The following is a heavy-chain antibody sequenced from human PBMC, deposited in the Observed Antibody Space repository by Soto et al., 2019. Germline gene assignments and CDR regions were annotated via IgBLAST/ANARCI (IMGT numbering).Heavy chain of an antibody. CDR2: IYYSGNA. J-gene: IGHJ4*02. D-gene: IGHD3-22*01. Sequence: QVQLQESGPGLVKPSQTLSLTCTVSGGSISSVGSYWSWIRQHPGKGLECIGYIYYSGNAYYNPSHKRQLTISVDTSNNRFSLELRSVTAADTAVYYCARQMGGDSSGYFDYWGQGTLVTVSS. CDR1: GGSISSVGSY. V-gene: IGHV4-31*01. CDR3: ARQMGGDSSGYFDY.